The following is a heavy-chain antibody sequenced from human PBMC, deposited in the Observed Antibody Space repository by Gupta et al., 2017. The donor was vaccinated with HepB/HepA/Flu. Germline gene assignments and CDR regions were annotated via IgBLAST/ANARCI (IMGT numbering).Heavy chain of an antibody. Sequence: QLQLQESGPGLVKPSETLSLTCTVSGGSISTSGDYWGWVRQPPGKGLEWIGRINFYTPSLEGRVTISLDTSKNQFFLKMHSVTAADTAIYYCVRHLSGETDSHLDSWGRGMLVTVSS. V-gene: IGHV4-39*01. CDR3: VRHLSGETDSHLDS. CDR1: GGSISTSGDY. D-gene: IGHD3-16*01. CDR2: INF. J-gene: IGHJ4*02.